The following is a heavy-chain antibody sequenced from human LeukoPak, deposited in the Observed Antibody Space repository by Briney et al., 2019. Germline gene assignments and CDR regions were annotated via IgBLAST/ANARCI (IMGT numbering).Heavy chain of an antibody. Sequence: ASVKVSCKASGYSFVFFGVSWVRQAPGQGLEWMGWINSHNGDTKYAERLQGRVFMTTDTSTSTSYMELRSLRSDDTAVYYCARAVSGSLYGDFDFWGQGTLVTVSS. CDR3: ARAVSGSLYGDFDF. V-gene: IGHV1-18*01. CDR2: INSHNGDT. CDR1: GYSFVFFG. J-gene: IGHJ4*02. D-gene: IGHD1-26*01.